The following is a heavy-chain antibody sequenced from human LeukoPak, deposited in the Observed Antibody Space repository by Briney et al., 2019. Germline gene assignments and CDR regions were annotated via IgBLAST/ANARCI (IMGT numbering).Heavy chain of an antibody. D-gene: IGHD5-12*01. Sequence: GGSLILSCTGSGFSFSDSYMTWIRQAPGKGLEWISNINSNGYTIYYADSVKGRFTISRDNAKSSLYLQMNGLRVEDTAVYYCARDRRSLHSAYDWGHLDYWGHGTLVVVSS. CDR2: INSNGYTI. CDR3: ARDRRSLHSAYDWGHLDY. J-gene: IGHJ4*01. CDR1: GFSFSDSY. V-gene: IGHV3-11*01.